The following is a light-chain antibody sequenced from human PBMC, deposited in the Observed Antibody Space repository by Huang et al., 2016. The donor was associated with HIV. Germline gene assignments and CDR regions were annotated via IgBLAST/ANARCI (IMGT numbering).Light chain of an antibody. CDR2: DGS. J-gene: IGKJ4*01. CDR1: QSIDNY. Sequence: EIVLTQSPATLSLSPGERATLSCRASQSIDNYLAWYQQKVGQAPRLLIYDGSNRATSIPARFSGSGSGADFTLTIDSLESEDFAVYFCQQRSHWPLTFGGGSKVEI. V-gene: IGKV3-11*01. CDR3: QQRSHWPLT.